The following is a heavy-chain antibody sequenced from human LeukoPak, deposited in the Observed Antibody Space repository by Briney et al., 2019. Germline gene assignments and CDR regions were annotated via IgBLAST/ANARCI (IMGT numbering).Heavy chain of an antibody. CDR1: GYTLTEFP. CDR3: ASGHEGVFDY. D-gene: IGHD3-10*01. J-gene: IGHJ4*02. V-gene: IGHV1-24*01. CDR2: FGPAAADT. Sequence: GASVKVSCKVSGYTLTEFPMHWVRQAPGKGLEWMGSFGPAAADTIYTQKFQGRVTTTEDTSTDTAYMELSSLRSEDTAVYFCASGHEGVFDYWGQGTLVTVSS.